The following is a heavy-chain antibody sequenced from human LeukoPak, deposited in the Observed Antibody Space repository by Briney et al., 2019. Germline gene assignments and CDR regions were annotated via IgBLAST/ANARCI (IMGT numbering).Heavy chain of an antibody. Sequence: PGGSLRLSCAASGFPVSDNYMSWVRQAPGKGLEWVSIIYSDGTTYYADSVKGRFTISRDNSKNSLYLQMNSLRAEDTAVYYCARSEWELPTDYWGQGTLVTVSS. CDR3: ARSEWELPTDY. V-gene: IGHV3-66*01. CDR1: GFPVSDNY. CDR2: IYSDGTT. D-gene: IGHD1-26*01. J-gene: IGHJ4*02.